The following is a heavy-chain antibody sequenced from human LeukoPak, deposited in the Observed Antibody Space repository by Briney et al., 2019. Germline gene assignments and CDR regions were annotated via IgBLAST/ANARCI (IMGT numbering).Heavy chain of an antibody. V-gene: IGHV3-66*02. CDR3: ARVLHLGWFDP. CDR2: IYSGGST. CDR1: GFTVSSNY. J-gene: IGHJ5*02. Sequence: GGSLRLSCAASGFTVSSNYMSWVRQAPGKGLEWVSVIYSGGSTYYADSVKGRFTISRDNSKNTLYLQMNSLRAEDTAVNYCARVLHLGWFDPWGQGTLVTVSS.